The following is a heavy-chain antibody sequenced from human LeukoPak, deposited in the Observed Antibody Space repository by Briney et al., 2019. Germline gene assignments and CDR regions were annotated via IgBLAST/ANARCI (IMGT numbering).Heavy chain of an antibody. CDR3: ASNLGDYYDSSGDA. CDR1: GYTFTGYY. CDR2: INPNSGGT. J-gene: IGHJ5*02. V-gene: IGHV1-2*06. Sequence: ASVKVSCXASGYTFTGYYMHWVRQARGQGLEWMGRINPNSGGTNYAQKFQGRVTMTRDTSISTAYMELSRLRSDDTAVYYCASNLGDYYDSSGDAWGQGTLVTVSS. D-gene: IGHD3-22*01.